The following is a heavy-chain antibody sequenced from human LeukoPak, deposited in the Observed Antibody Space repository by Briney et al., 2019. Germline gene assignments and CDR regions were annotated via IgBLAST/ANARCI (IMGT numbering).Heavy chain of an antibody. V-gene: IGHV4-39*01. Sequence: SETLSLTGTVSGGSISSSSYYWGWIRQPPGKGLEWIGSIYYSGSTYYNPSLKSRVTISVDTSKNQFSLKLSSVTAADTAVYYCARRTSYYFDYWGQGTLVTVSS. D-gene: IGHD6-6*01. J-gene: IGHJ4*02. CDR1: GGSISSSSYY. CDR2: IYYSGST. CDR3: ARRTSYYFDY.